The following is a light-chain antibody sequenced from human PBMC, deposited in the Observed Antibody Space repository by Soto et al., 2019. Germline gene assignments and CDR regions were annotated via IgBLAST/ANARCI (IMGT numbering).Light chain of an antibody. CDR1: QTVSSY. CDR2: DAS. J-gene: IGKJ5*01. Sequence: EIVLTQSPATLSLSPGERATLSCRASQTVSSYLAWYQQKPGQPPRLLIFDASNWANGIPPRFSGSGSGTDFTLTISSLEPEDFAVYYCQYRRTFGQGTRLEIK. CDR3: QYRRT. V-gene: IGKV3-11*01.